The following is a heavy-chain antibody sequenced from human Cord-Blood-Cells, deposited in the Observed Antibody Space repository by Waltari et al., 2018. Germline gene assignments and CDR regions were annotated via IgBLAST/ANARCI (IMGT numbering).Heavy chain of an antibody. CDR1: GFTFSNAW. V-gene: IGHV3-15*01. CDR3: TTDPYRATVTTWFDP. CDR2: IKSKTDGGTT. J-gene: IGHJ5*02. Sequence: EVQLVESGGGLVKPGGSLRLSCAASGFTFSNAWMSWVRQAPAKGLEWVGRIKSKTDGGTTDYAAPVKGRFTISRDDSKNTLYLQMNSLKTEDTAVYYCTTDPYRATVTTWFDPWGQGTLVTVSS. D-gene: IGHD4-4*01.